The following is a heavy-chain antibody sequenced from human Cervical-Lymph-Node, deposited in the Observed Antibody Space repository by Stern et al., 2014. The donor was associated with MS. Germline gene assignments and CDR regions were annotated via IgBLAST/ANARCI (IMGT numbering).Heavy chain of an antibody. V-gene: IGHV3-21*01. Sequence: EVQLGESGGGLVKPGGDLRLAWAASGFTFRNYSMSWVRQAPGKGLEWVSSITSTSTYTYYADSVRGRFTISRDNAKKSLYLQMNSLRAEDTAVYYCGGNYWGQGTLVTVSS. CDR3: GGNY. CDR1: GFTFRNYS. J-gene: IGHJ4*02. CDR2: ITSTSTYT.